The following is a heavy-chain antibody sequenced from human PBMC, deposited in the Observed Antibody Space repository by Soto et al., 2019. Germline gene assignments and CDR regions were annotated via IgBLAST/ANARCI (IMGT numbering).Heavy chain of an antibody. J-gene: IGHJ3*02. CDR1: GFTFDDYT. D-gene: IGHD3-10*01. CDR3: AKDFYYGSGSYTGSGAFDI. V-gene: IGHV3-43*01. CDR2: ISWDGSGT. Sequence: EVQLVESGGVVVQPGGSLSLSCAASGFTFDDYTMHWVRQAPGKGLEWVSLISWDGSGTYYADSVKGRFTISRDNSKNSLYLQMNSLRTEDTALYYCAKDFYYGSGSYTGSGAFDIWGQGTMVTVSS.